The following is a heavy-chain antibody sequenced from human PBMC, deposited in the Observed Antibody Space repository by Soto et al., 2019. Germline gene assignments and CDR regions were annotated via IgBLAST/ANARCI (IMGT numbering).Heavy chain of an antibody. J-gene: IGHJ6*02. Sequence: GGSLRLSCAASGFTFSSYRMNWVRQAPGKGLEWVSSISSSSRYIYYADSVKGRFTISRDNAKNSLHLQMNSLRAEDTPVYYCARDRGIAVAGTGVSYYGMDVWGQGTTVTGSS. CDR2: ISSSSRYI. D-gene: IGHD6-19*01. CDR1: GFTFSSYR. CDR3: ARDRGIAVAGTGVSYYGMDV. V-gene: IGHV3-21*01.